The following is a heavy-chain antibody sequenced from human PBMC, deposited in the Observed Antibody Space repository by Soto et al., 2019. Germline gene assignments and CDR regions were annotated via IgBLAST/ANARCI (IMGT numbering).Heavy chain of an antibody. V-gene: IGHV3-23*01. D-gene: IGHD2-21*02. CDR2: ISDPGTST. CDR1: GFTFGNYA. Sequence: GGSLRLSCAASGFTFGNYAMNWVRQAPGKGLEWISSISDPGTSTYYANSVRGRFSMSRDNSKNTLVLQMNRLRADDTAVYFCAKSLVTPSDAFDLWGRGTLVTVSS. J-gene: IGHJ3*01. CDR3: AKSLVTPSDAFDL.